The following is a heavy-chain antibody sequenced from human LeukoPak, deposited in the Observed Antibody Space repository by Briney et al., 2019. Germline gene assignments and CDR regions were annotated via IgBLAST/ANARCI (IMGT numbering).Heavy chain of an antibody. CDR3: ARDGPTGEAPAAVDC. J-gene: IGHJ4*02. CDR2: FDPEDGET. V-gene: IGHV1-24*01. D-gene: IGHD2-2*01. CDR1: GYTLTELS. Sequence: GASVKVSCKVSGYTLTELSMHWVRQAPGKGLEWMGGFDPEDGETSYAEKFQGRVTMTRDTSTSTLYMELNSLTSEDTAAYYCARDGPTGEAPAAVDCWGQGTRVTVTS.